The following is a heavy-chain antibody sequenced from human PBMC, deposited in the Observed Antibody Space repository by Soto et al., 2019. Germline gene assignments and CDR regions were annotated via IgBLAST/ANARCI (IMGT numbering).Heavy chain of an antibody. Sequence: EVQLVESGGGVVQPGGSLRLSCAVSGFTFSSYWMYWVRQVPGKGLVWVSRINRDGSTTTYADSVKGRFTISRDNAKNTLYLQTNGLRAEDTALYFCVRGGDSGSCDHWGQGTLVTVSS. D-gene: IGHD3-10*01. CDR2: INRDGSTT. CDR1: GFTFSSYW. CDR3: VRGGDSGSCDH. V-gene: IGHV3-74*03. J-gene: IGHJ4*02.